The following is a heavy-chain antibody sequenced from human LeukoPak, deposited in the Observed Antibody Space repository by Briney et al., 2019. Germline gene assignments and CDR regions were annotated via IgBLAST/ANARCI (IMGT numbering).Heavy chain of an antibody. Sequence: GGSLRLSCAASGLTFSTYSMNWVRQAPGKGLEWVSYISSSSSIIYYADSVKGRFTISRDNAKNSLYLQMNSLRADDTAVYYCARHRAYYFDYWGQGALVTVSS. CDR1: GLTFSTYS. CDR2: ISSSSSII. CDR3: ARHRAYYFDY. J-gene: IGHJ4*02. V-gene: IGHV3-48*01.